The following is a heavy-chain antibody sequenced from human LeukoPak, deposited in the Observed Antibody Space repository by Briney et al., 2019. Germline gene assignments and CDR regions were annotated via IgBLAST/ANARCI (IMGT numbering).Heavy chain of an antibody. D-gene: IGHD3-10*01. J-gene: IGHJ4*02. V-gene: IGHV4-34*01. Sequence: SETLSLTCALYGGSFTYYYWTWIRQPPGKGLEWIGEINHAGTTDYNPSLKSRVTISVDTSKNQFSLKLNSVTAADTAVYYCARLNLEYFYSSGPNDYWGQGTLVTVSS. CDR2: INHAGTT. CDR3: ARLNLEYFYSSGPNDY. CDR1: GGSFTYYY.